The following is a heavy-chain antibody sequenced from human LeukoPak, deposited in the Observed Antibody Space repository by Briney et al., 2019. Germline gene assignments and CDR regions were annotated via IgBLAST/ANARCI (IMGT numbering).Heavy chain of an antibody. Sequence: PSETLSLTCAVYGGSFSGYYWSWIRQPPGKGLEWIGEINRSGSTNYNPSLKSRVTISVDTSKNQFSLKLSSVTAADTAVYYCASTTLPIVGELLDIPVGAFDIWGQGTMVTVSS. J-gene: IGHJ3*02. CDR3: ASTTLPIVGELLDIPVGAFDI. D-gene: IGHD1-26*01. CDR1: GGSFSGYY. V-gene: IGHV4-34*01. CDR2: INRSGST.